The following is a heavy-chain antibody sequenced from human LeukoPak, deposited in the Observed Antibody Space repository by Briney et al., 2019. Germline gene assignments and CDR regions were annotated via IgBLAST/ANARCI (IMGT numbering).Heavy chain of an antibody. J-gene: IGHJ4*02. Sequence: SETLSLTCTVSGGSISSSTYYWAWVRQPPGKGLEWIASIYYSGTTYYNPSLKSRVTISVDTSKNQFSLKLSSVTAADTAVYYCARGYWLTYYYGSGSYYLDYWGQGTLVTVSS. V-gene: IGHV4-39*07. CDR1: GGSISSSTYY. CDR2: IYYSGTT. D-gene: IGHD3-10*01. CDR3: ARGYWLTYYYGSGSYYLDY.